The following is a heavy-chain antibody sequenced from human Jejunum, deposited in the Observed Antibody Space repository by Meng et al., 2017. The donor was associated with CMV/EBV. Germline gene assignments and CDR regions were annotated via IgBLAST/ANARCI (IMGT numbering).Heavy chain of an antibody. J-gene: IGHJ6*02. CDR1: FRVYA. CDR2: ISSGGDT. CDR3: AKNFRTYRSGVQYYTMDV. V-gene: IGHV3-23*03. Sequence: FRVYAMAWVRQAPGKGLEWVSLISSGGDTFYGDSVKGRFTISRDNSKNILYLQLNSLRAEDTAVYYCAKNFRTYRSGVQYYTMDVWGQGTTVTVSS. D-gene: IGHD2/OR15-2a*01.